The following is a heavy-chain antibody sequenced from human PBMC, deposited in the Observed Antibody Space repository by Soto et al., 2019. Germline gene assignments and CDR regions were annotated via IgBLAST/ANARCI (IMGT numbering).Heavy chain of an antibody. CDR3: ASALAEYCTNGVCYFHAWFDP. CDR1: GYTLTELS. D-gene: IGHD2-8*01. Sequence: QVQLVQSGAEVKKPGASVKVSCKVSGYTLTELSMHWVRQAPGKGLEWMGGFDPEDGETIYAQKYQGRVTITEDTSTNTAYMELSSLRSEDTAVYYCASALAEYCTNGVCYFHAWFDPWGQGTLVTVSS. CDR2: FDPEDGET. J-gene: IGHJ5*02. V-gene: IGHV1-24*01.